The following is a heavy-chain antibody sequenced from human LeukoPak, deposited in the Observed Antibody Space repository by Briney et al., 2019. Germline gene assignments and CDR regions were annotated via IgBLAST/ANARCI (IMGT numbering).Heavy chain of an antibody. CDR2: ISPKNGGT. J-gene: IGHJ4*02. CDR3: ARGSYDSSGYYTGLFY. CDR1: GYTFTDSY. D-gene: IGHD3-22*01. Sequence: ASVKVSCKASGYTFTDSYIHWVRQAPGQGLEWMGWISPKNGGTKYAQKFQGRVTMTGDTTITTAYMDLSSLTSDDTAVYYCARGSYDSSGYYTGLFYWGQGTLVTVSS. V-gene: IGHV1-2*02.